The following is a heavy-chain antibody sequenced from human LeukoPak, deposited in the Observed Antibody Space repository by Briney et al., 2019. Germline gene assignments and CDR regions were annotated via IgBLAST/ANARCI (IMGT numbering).Heavy chain of an antibody. V-gene: IGHV3-43*01. Sequence: GGSLRPSCVASGFIFDDSLMHWVRQAPGKGLEWISLISRDGSTPYYADSVKGRFTISRDNSKNSLFLQMNSLTPEDTAVYYCARDIRGNYFDSWGQGTLVTVSS. CDR2: ISRDGSTP. J-gene: IGHJ4*02. CDR3: ARDIRGNYFDS. D-gene: IGHD3-16*01. CDR1: GFIFDDSL.